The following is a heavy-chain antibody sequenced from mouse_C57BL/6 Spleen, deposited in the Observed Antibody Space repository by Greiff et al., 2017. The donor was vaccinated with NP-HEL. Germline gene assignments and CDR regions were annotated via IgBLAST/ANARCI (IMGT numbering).Heavy chain of an antibody. Sequence: EVKLQESGPGLVKPSQSLSLTCAVTGYSITSGYYWNWIRQLPGNKLEWMGYISYDGSNNYNPSLKNRITITRDTSKNQYFLKLNSGTTEDTATYVCARAPDYYGSRPLYYAMDYLGQGTSVPVSS. D-gene: IGHD1-1*01. CDR2: ISYDGSN. V-gene: IGHV3-6*01. CDR1: GYSITSGYY. CDR3: ARAPDYYGSRPLYYAMDY. J-gene: IGHJ4*01.